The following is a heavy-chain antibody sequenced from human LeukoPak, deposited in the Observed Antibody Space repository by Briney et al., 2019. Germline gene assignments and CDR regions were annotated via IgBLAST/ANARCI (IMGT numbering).Heavy chain of an antibody. D-gene: IGHD3-10*01. CDR3: AREPVNYGAGSPDY. CDR1: GGSISSGGYY. CDR2: IYHSGST. V-gene: IGHV4-30-2*01. J-gene: IGHJ4*02. Sequence: SETLSLTCTVSGGSISSGGYYWSWIRQPPGKGLEWIGYIYHSGSTYYHPSLKSRVTISVDRSKNQFSLKLSSVTAADTAVYYCAREPVNYGAGSPDYWGQGTLVTVSS.